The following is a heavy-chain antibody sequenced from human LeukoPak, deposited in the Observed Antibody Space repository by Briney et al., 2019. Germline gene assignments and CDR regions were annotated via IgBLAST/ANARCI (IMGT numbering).Heavy chain of an antibody. CDR1: GGSISSYY. CDR2: IYNFGSA. D-gene: IGHD4-17*01. Sequence: SETLSLTCTVSGGSISSYYWSWIRQPPGKGLEWIGYIYNFGSASYNPSLKSRVTISVDTSKKQFSLKLTSVTAADTAVYYCARDDDYGDAFDIWGQGTMVTVSS. CDR3: ARDDDYGDAFDI. V-gene: IGHV4-59*01. J-gene: IGHJ3*02.